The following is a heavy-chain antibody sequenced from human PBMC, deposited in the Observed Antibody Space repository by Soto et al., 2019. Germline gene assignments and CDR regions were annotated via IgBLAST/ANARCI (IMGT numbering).Heavy chain of an antibody. CDR3: AHRPYGYKYYIDY. Sequence: QITLKESGPTLVKPTQTLTLTCTFSGFSLSTRGVGVGGFRQPPGRALEWLALIYWDADKRYSPSLQNRLTITRDTSKTQVVLTMTNMDPLDTATYYCAHRPYGYKYYIDYWGQGTLVTVSS. V-gene: IGHV2-5*02. D-gene: IGHD5-18*01. CDR2: IYWDADK. CDR1: GFSLSTRGVG. J-gene: IGHJ4*02.